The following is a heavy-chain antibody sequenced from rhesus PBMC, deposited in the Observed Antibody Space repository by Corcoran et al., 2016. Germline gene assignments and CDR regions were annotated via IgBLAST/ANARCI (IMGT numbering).Heavy chain of an antibody. CDR1: GFSFSDYY. CDR2: SSYTGGST. CDR3: ARVRGYSGYGFFDY. V-gene: IGHV3S18*01. Sequence: EVQLVESGGGLAKPGGSLRLSCAASGFSFSDYYMYWVRQTPGKGLEWVSCSSYTGGSTYYADSVKGRFTISRENAKNTLYLQMDSLGAEDTAVYYCARVRGYSGYGFFDYWGQGVLVTVSS. J-gene: IGHJ4*01. D-gene: IGHD5-42*01.